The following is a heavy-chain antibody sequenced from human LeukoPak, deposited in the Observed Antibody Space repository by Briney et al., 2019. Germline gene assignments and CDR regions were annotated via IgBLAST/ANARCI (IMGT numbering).Heavy chain of an antibody. J-gene: IGHJ4*02. D-gene: IGHD3-22*01. CDR2: ISAGGDNI. CDR1: ASTFSPHG. CDR3: AYYDSSGYYYGRLRY. V-gene: IGHV3-23*01. Sequence: GGSLRLSCAASASTFSPHGMSWVRQDPGKWPEWVSPISAGGDNIHYADSVKGRFTISRDNSKNTLYLHMNSLRAEDTAVYFCAYYDSSGYYYGRLRYWGQGTPVTVSS.